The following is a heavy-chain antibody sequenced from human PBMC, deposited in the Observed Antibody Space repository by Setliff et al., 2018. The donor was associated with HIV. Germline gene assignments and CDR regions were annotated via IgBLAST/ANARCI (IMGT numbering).Heavy chain of an antibody. Sequence: GGSLRLSCEASGFSFSTYSMSWVRRAPGKGLEWVATIKYDGSETYHVDSVKGRFTISRDNAKNSLYLQMNSLRAEDTTIYYCARVPVMATITYWYFDLWGRGTLVTVSS. V-gene: IGHV3-7*01. CDR2: IKYDGSET. J-gene: IGHJ2*01. CDR1: GFSFSTYS. CDR3: ARVPVMATITYWYFDL. D-gene: IGHD5-12*01.